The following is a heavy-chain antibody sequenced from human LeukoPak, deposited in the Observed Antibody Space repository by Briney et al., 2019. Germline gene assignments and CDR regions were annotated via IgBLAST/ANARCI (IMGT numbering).Heavy chain of an antibody. CDR1: GYSFTSYW. J-gene: IGHJ4*02. CDR2: IYPGDSDT. D-gene: IGHD2-2*01. Sequence: GESLKISCKGSGYSFTSYWIGWVRQMPGKGLEWMGIIYPGDSDTRYSPSFQGQVTISADKSISTAYLQWSSLKASDTAMYYCARLIKSSPGSTSCYFDYWGQGTLVTVSS. V-gene: IGHV5-51*01. CDR3: ARLIKSSPGSTSCYFDY.